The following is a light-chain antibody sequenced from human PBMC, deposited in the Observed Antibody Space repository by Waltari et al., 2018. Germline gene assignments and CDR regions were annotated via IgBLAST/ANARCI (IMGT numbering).Light chain of an antibody. CDR2: GAS. CDR1: QSVSSN. CDR3: QQYNNWPLT. J-gene: IGKJ1*01. Sequence: EIVMTQSPATLSASPGERATLSCRASQSVSSNLAWYQQKPGQAPRRLIFGASTRATGIPARCSGSGSGTEFTLTISSLQSEDFAVYYCQQYNNWPLTFGQGTKVEIK. V-gene: IGKV3-15*01.